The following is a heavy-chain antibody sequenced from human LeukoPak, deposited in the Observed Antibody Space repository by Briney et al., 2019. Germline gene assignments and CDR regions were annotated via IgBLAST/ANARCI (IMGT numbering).Heavy chain of an antibody. CDR1: GFTFGDYA. CDR2: IRSKAYGGTT. CDR3: TRGGTAGREAFDI. Sequence: GGSLRLSCTAPGFTFGDYAMSWVRQAPGKGLEWVGFIRSKAYGGTTEYAASVKGRFTISRDDSKSIAYLQMNSLKTEDTAVYYCTRGGTAGREAFDIWGQGTMVTVSS. D-gene: IGHD6-13*01. V-gene: IGHV3-49*04. J-gene: IGHJ3*02.